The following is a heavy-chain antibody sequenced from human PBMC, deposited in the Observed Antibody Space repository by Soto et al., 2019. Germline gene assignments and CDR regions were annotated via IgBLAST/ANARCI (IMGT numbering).Heavy chain of an antibody. J-gene: IGHJ4*02. CDR2: ISGYNGNT. D-gene: IGHD6-6*01. Sequence: GASVKVSCKSSGYTFAHYGFSWVRQAPRQGLEWMGWISGYNGNTNYAQKFQGRVTMTTDTSTSTSYMELRSLRSDDTAVYFCARAHSRSPLDYRGQGTLVTVSS. V-gene: IGHV1-18*01. CDR3: ARAHSRSPLDY. CDR1: GYTFAHYG.